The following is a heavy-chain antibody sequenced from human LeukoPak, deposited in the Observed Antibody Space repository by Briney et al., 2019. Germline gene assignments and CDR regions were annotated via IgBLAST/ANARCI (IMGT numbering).Heavy chain of an antibody. D-gene: IGHD5-24*01. CDR1: GFTISSFG. V-gene: IGHV3-48*01. CDR2: ISYSGSLT. CDR3: ARSDGLDY. J-gene: IGHJ4*02. Sequence: GGSLRLSCAASGFTISSFGMNWVRQAPGKGLEWVSYISYSGSLTDHADSVKGRFTISRDNAKNSLYLQMNSLRAEDTAVYYCARSDGLDYWGQGTLVTVSS.